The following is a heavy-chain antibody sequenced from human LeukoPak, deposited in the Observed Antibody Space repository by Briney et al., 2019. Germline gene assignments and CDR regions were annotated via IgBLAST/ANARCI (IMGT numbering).Heavy chain of an antibody. CDR1: GGSISNYY. J-gene: IGHJ6*03. V-gene: IGHV4-59*01. CDR2: IYYSGST. CDR3: ARNGPNYYYYYMDV. Sequence: SETLSLTCTVSGGSISNYYWSWIRQPPGKGLEWIGYIYYSGSTKYNPSLKSRVTISVDTSKNQFSLKLSSVTAADTAVYYCARNGPNYYYYYMDVWGKGTTVTISS.